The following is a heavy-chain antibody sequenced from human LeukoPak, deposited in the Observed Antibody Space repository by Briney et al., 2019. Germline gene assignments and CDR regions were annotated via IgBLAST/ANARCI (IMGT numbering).Heavy chain of an antibody. Sequence: GGSLRLSCAASGFTFSTSWMDWVRQAPGKGLEWVANIKQDGSETYYVDSAEGRFTISRDNAKNSLYLQMDSLRVDDTAIYYCAKSLDYWGQGTLVTVSS. V-gene: IGHV3-7*01. CDR2: IKQDGSET. J-gene: IGHJ4*02. CDR3: AKSLDY. CDR1: GFTFSTSW.